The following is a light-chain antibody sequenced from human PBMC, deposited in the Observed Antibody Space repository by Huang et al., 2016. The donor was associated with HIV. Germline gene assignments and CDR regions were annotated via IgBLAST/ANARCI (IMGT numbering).Light chain of an antibody. CDR2: AAS. CDR1: QSVRTY. Sequence: DIQMTQSPSSLSASVGDRVTITCRAGQSVRTYLNWYQQKPGNAPKVLIFAASSLQSGVPSRLSGRGSGTNFTLTINSLQPEDCATYYCQQSFSTPWTFGQGTKVEVK. J-gene: IGKJ1*01. CDR3: QQSFSTPWT. V-gene: IGKV1-39*01.